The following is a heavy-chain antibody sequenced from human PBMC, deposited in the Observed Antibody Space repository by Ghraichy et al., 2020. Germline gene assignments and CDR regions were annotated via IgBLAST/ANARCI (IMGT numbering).Heavy chain of an antibody. CDR3: ARVMGAYYYGSGYFDY. CDR2: IYSGGST. D-gene: IGHD3-10*01. Sequence: GGSLRLSCAASGFTVSSNYMSWVRQAPGKGLEWVSVIYSGGSTYYADSVKGRFTISRDNSKNTLYLQMNSLRAEDTAVYYCARVMGAYYYGSGYFDYWGQGTLVTVSS. CDR1: GFTVSSNY. J-gene: IGHJ4*02. V-gene: IGHV3-53*01.